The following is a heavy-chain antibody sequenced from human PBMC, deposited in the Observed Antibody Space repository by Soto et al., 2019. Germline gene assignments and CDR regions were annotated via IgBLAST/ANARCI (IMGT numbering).Heavy chain of an antibody. CDR2: IYYSGKT. D-gene: IGHD2-2*02. V-gene: IGHV4-30-2*01. J-gene: IGHJ5*02. CDR1: GGSISSGPYS. CDR3: ARGCSCASCYTGFDP. Sequence: PSETLSLTCTVSGGSISSGPYSWTWIRQPPGKGLEWLGYIYYSGKTDYNPSLRSRVSISVDRSNNQFSLILTSVTAADSAVYFCARGCSCASCYTGFDPWGQGTLVTVSS.